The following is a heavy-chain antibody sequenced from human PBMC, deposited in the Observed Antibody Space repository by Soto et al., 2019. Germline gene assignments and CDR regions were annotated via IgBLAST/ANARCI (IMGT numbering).Heavy chain of an antibody. J-gene: IGHJ6*02. Sequence: ASVKVSCKASGYTFTSYGISWVRQALGQGLEWMGWISAYNGNTNYAQKLQGRVTMTTDTSTSTAYMELRSLRSDDTAVYYCAREVQWELLRGYYYYGMDVWGQGTTVTVSS. CDR3: AREVQWELLRGYYYYGMDV. V-gene: IGHV1-18*01. CDR2: ISAYNGNT. D-gene: IGHD1-26*01. CDR1: GYTFTSYG.